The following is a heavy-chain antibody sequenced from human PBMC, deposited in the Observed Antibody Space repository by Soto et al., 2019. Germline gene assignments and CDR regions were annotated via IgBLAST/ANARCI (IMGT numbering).Heavy chain of an antibody. CDR3: ARDPPAGGYSYGAFYGMDV. J-gene: IGHJ6*02. D-gene: IGHD5-18*01. Sequence: LRLSCAASGFTFSSDAMHWVRQAPGKGLEWVAVISDDRSNKYYSDSVKGRFTISRDNSKNTLYLQMNSLRPEDSAVYYCARDPPAGGYSYGAFYGMDVWGQGTTVTVSS. CDR1: GFTFSSDA. CDR2: ISDDRSNK. V-gene: IGHV3-30*03.